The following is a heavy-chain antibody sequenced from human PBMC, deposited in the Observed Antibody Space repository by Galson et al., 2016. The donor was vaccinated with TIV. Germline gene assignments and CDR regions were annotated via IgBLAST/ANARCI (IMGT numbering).Heavy chain of an antibody. CDR3: ATSTMPNLGDY. CDR1: GLLVSDSY. D-gene: IGHD7-27*01. Sequence: SLRLSCAASGLLVSDSYMSWARQPPGEGLEWVSIIYPSGASYYPESTESVKGRFTISRDNSKNTVFLQINSLRVEDTAVYYCATSTMPNLGDYWGQGTLVTVST. J-gene: IGHJ4*02. CDR2: IYPSGAS. V-gene: IGHV3-53*05.